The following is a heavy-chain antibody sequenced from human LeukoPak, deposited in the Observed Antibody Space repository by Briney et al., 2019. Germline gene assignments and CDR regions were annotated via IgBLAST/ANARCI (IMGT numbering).Heavy chain of an antibody. CDR1: GGSIGGYY. CDR2: INHSGTT. CDR3: ARGEGGAPIF. J-gene: IGHJ4*02. V-gene: IGHV4-34*01. D-gene: IGHD1-26*01. Sequence: PSETLSLTCAVYGGSIGGYYWSWIRQPPGKGQEWIGEINHSGTTSYNPSLKSRVTTSVDTSKNQFSLKLSSMAAADTAAYYCARGEGGAPIFWGQGTLVTVSS.